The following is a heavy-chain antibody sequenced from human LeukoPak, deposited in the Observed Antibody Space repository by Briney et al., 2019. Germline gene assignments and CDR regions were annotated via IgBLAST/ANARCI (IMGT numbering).Heavy chain of an antibody. V-gene: IGHV4-30-2*01. D-gene: IGHD2-15*01. J-gene: IGHJ4*02. CDR1: GGSISSGGYS. CDR3: ARRTPRRGVVDY. CDR2: IYHSGST. Sequence: SETLSLTCTVSGGSISSGGYSWSWIRRPPGKGLEWIGYIYHSGSTYYNPSLKSRVTISVDRSKNQFSLKLSSVTAADTAVYYCARRTPRRGVVDYWGQGTLVTVSS.